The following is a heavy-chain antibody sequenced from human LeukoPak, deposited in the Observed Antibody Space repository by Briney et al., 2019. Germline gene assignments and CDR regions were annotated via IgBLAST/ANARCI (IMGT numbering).Heavy chain of an antibody. D-gene: IGHD6-13*01. Sequence: AGSLRLSCSASGFIISNYSMRWVRQAPGKGLEYVSAISANGGRTYYADSVKGRFTISRDNSKNTLYLQMSSLRAEDTAIYHCVKDLYKGDSSSWYYFHYWGQGTLVTVSS. V-gene: IGHV3-64D*06. J-gene: IGHJ4*02. CDR1: GFIISNYS. CDR3: VKDLYKGDSSSWYYFHY. CDR2: ISANGGRT.